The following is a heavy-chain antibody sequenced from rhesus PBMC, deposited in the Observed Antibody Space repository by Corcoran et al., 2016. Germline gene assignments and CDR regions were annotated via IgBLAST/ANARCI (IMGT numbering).Heavy chain of an antibody. D-gene: IGHD6-31*01. CDR1: GYSISRGYY. CDR3: ARESSGWYDY. V-gene: IGHV4-122*02. Sequence: QVQLQESGPGLVKPSETLSLTRAVAGYSISRGYYWSWIRTPPGKGLEWIGYITYSGSTSYNPSLKSRVTISRDTSKNQFSLKLSSVTAADTAVYYCARESSGWYDYWGQGVLVTVSS. J-gene: IGHJ4*01. CDR2: ITYSGST.